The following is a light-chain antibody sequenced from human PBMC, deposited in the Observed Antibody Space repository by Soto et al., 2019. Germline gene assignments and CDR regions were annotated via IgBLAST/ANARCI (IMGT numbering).Light chain of an antibody. CDR2: DAS. CDR3: QQYDNFPPTT. Sequence: DIQMTQSPSSLSASVGDRVTITCQASQDISNYLNWYQQKPGKAPKLLIYDASNLETGVPSRFSGSGSGTDFTFTISSLQPEDIATYYCQQYDNFPPTTFGQGTKLEIK. J-gene: IGKJ2*01. V-gene: IGKV1-33*01. CDR1: QDISNY.